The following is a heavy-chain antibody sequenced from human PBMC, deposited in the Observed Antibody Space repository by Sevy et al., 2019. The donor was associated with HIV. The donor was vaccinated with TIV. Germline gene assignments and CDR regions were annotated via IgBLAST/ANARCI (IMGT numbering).Heavy chain of an antibody. CDR1: GFTFDDYA. D-gene: IGHD6-13*01. V-gene: IGHV3-9*01. J-gene: IGHJ4*02. Sequence: GGSLRLSCAASGFTFDDYAMHWVRLAPGKGLEWVSGISWNGGNIDYAYPVKGRFTISRDNAENSLYLQMNSLRVEDTAFYYCAKDRAESGYSSSSFDYWGQGTLVTVSS. CDR2: ISWNGGNI. CDR3: AKDRAESGYSSSSFDY.